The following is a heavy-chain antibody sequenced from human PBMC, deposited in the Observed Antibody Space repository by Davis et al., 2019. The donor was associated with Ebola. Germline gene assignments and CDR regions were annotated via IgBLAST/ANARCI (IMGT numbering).Heavy chain of an antibody. J-gene: IGHJ5*02. Sequence: GGSLRLSCAASGFTFSDYYMSWIRQAPGKGLEWVSYISSSGSTIYYADSVKGRFTISRDNAKNSLYLQMNSLRAEDTAVYYCARDCSSGYYFLLNNWFDPWGQGTLVTVSS. CDR1: GFTFSDYY. CDR2: ISSSGSTI. D-gene: IGHD3-22*01. CDR3: ARDCSSGYYFLLNNWFDP. V-gene: IGHV3-11*01.